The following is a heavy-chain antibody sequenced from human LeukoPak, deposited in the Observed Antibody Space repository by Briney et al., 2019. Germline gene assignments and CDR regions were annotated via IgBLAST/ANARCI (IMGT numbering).Heavy chain of an antibody. CDR3: ARTTYYDFPIAFDI. V-gene: IGHV3-48*01. J-gene: IGHJ3*02. Sequence: GGSLRLSCAASGFTFSSYSMNWVRQAPGKGLEWVSYISSSSSTIYYADSAKGRFTISRDNAKNSLYLQMNSLRAEDTAVYYCARTTYYDFPIAFDIWGQGTMVTVSS. CDR1: GFTFSSYS. D-gene: IGHD3-3*01. CDR2: ISSSSSTI.